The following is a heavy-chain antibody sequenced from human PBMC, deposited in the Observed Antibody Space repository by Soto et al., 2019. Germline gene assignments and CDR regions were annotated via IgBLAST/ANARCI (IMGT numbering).Heavy chain of an antibody. J-gene: IGHJ4*02. CDR2: INPNSGGT. V-gene: IGHV1-2*02. Sequence: QVQLVQSGAEVKKPGASVKVSCKASGYTFTGYYMHWVRQAPGQGLEWMGWINPNSGGTNYAQKFQGRVTMTRDTSISTVYMELSRLRSDDTAVYYCARGFTIFGVVISGPGGNWGQGTLVTVSS. D-gene: IGHD3-3*01. CDR1: GYTFTGYY. CDR3: ARGFTIFGVVISGPGGN.